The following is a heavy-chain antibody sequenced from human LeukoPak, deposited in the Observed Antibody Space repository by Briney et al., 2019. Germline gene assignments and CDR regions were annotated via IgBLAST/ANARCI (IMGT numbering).Heavy chain of an antibody. CDR3: AKGGLTTATVTYIDY. CDR2: ISGSGGST. Sequence: GGSLRLSCAASGFTFSSYAMSWVRQAPXXXXXXVXAISGSGGSTYYADSVKGRFTISRDNSKNTLYLQMNSLRAEDTAVYYCAKGGLTTATVTYIDYWGQGTLVTVSS. CDR1: GFTFSSYA. V-gene: IGHV3-23*01. J-gene: IGHJ4*02. D-gene: IGHD4-17*01.